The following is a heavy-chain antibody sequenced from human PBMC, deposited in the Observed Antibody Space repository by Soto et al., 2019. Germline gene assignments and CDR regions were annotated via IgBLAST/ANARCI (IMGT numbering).Heavy chain of an antibody. CDR3: ARDIVVVPAAISHLFDY. Sequence: QVQLVESGGGVVQPGRSLRLSCAASGVTFSSYAMHWVRQAPGKGLEWVAVISYDGSNKYYANSVKGRFTISRDNSKNTLYLQMNRLRAEDKAVYYCARDIVVVPAAISHLFDYWGQGTLVTVSS. V-gene: IGHV3-30-3*01. CDR1: GVTFSSYA. CDR2: ISYDGSNK. J-gene: IGHJ4*02. D-gene: IGHD2-2*01.